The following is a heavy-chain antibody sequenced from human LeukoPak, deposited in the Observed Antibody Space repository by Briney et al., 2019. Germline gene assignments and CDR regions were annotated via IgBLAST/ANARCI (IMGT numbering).Heavy chain of an antibody. V-gene: IGHV4-61*02. CDR1: GGSINSDNYY. J-gene: IGHJ2*01. D-gene: IGHD3-22*01. Sequence: SETLSLTCTVSGGSINSDNYYWSWIRQPAGKGLEWIGRVYTSGSTNYNPSFASRLTISIDTSKNQFSLKLSPVTAADTAVYYCAKDRGDYYDPSYYYYLRWYFDLWGRGTLVTVSS. CDR3: AKDRGDYYDPSYYYYLRWYFDL. CDR2: VYTSGST.